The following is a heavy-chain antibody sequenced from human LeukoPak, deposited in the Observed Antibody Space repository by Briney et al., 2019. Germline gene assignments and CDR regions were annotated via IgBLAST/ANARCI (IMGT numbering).Heavy chain of an antibody. V-gene: IGHV1-3*02. D-gene: IGHD4-23*01. CDR2: TDGATGNT. CDR1: GYTFTNYA. CDR3: ARSPGGNARSWLDS. J-gene: IGHJ4*02. Sequence: GASVTVSCKASGYTFTNYALHWVRQAPGQRLEWMGWTDGATGNTRFSQDFQGRLTITIDTSASTAYMELSSLRSEDTAVYYCARSPGGNARSWLDSWGQGTLVTVSS.